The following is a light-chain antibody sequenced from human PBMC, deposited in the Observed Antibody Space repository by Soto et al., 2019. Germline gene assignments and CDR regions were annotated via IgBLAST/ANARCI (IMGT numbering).Light chain of an antibody. CDR2: GAS. CDR3: QQYHSYWT. V-gene: IGKV3-20*01. J-gene: IGKJ1*01. Sequence: EIVLTQSPGTLSLSPGGRATLSCRASQSVSSSFLAWYQQKPGQAPRLLTYGASNRATGIPDRFSGSGSGTDFTLTISSLQTDDFSTYYCQQYHSYWTFGQGTKVDIK. CDR1: QSVSSSF.